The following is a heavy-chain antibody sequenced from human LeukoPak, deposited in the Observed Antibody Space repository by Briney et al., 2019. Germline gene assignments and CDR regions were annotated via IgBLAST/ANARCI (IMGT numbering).Heavy chain of an antibody. CDR2: IYSSGST. V-gene: IGHV4-61*02. J-gene: IGHJ5*02. D-gene: IGHD3-22*01. CDR1: GGSISSGSYY. CDR3: ARGLVVTPSNWFDP. Sequence: SSETLSLTCTVSGGSISSGSYYWSWIRRPAGKGLEWIGRIYSSGSTNYNPPLKSRVTISVDTSKNQFSLKPTSVTAADTAVYYCARGLVVTPSNWFDPWGQGNLVTVSS.